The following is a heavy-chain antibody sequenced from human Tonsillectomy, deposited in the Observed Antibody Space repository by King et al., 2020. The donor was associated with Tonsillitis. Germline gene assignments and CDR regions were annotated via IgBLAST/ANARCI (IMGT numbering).Heavy chain of an antibody. V-gene: IGHV3-30-3*01. CDR2: LSYDERSK. CDR1: GFTFSSYA. CDR3: ASVSDTTGYSYGYYYYDMDV. D-gene: IGHD3-22*01. J-gene: IGHJ6*02. Sequence: VQLVESGGGVVQPGRSLRLSCAASGFTFSSYAIHWVRQAPGKGLEWVAVLSYDERSKYYADSVKGRFTISRDNSKNTLYLLMSSLRVEDTAMYYCASVSDTTGYSYGYYYYDMDVWGQGTTVTVSS.